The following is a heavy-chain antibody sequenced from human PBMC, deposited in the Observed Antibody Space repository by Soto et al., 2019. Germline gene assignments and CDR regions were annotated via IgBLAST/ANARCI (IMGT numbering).Heavy chain of an antibody. D-gene: IGHD6-13*01. CDR3: VKDGGIAAAGTLSHFEY. V-gene: IGHV3-64D*06. CDR1: GFTFSSYA. CDR2: ISSNGGST. J-gene: IGHJ4*02. Sequence: PGGSLRLSCSASGFTFSSYAMHWVRQAPGKGLEYVSAISSNGGSTYYADSVKGRFTISRDNSKNTLYLQMSSLRAEDTAVYYCVKDGGIAAAGTLSHFEYWGQGTLVTVSS.